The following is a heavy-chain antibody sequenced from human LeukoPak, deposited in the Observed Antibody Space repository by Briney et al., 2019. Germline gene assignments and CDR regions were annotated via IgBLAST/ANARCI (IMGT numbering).Heavy chain of an antibody. D-gene: IGHD2-2*01. CDR3: ARGMGSSTVDFDY. V-gene: IGHV1-2*02. Sequence: ASVKVSRKASGYTFTGYYMHWVRQAPGQGLEWMGWINPNSGGTNYAQKFQGRVTMTRDTSISTAYMELSRLRSDDTAVYYCARGMGSSTVDFDYWGQGTLVTVSS. CDR2: INPNSGGT. J-gene: IGHJ4*02. CDR1: GYTFTGYY.